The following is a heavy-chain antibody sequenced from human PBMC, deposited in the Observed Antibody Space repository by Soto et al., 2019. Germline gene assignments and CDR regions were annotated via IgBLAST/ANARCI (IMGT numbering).Heavy chain of an antibody. CDR1: GGSMSSGAYY. CDR2: IYHTGNT. CDR3: ASSYSGYLDN. V-gene: IGHV4-31*03. J-gene: IGHJ4*02. Sequence: HVQLQESGPGLVKPSQTLSLTCSVSGGSMSSGAYYWNWIRQHPGKGLEWIAYIYHTGNTYYNPFVRSRTTISVDTSENQISVKLTSVTDADTAVYFCASSYSGYLDNWGQGTLVTVSS. D-gene: IGHD3-22*01.